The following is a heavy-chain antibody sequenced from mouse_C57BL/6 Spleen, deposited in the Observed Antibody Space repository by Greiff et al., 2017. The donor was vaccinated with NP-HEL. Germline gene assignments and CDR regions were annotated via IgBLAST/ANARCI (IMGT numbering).Heavy chain of an antibody. CDR2: ISSGGSYT. J-gene: IGHJ3*01. Sequence: EVQLVESGGDLVKPGGSLKLSCAASGFTFSSYGMSWVRQTPDKRLAWVATISSGGSYTYYPDSVKGRFTISRDNAKNTLYLQMSSLKSEDTAMYYCERQGDGRAFAYWGQGTLVTVSA. CDR3: ERQGDGRAFAY. V-gene: IGHV5-6*01. D-gene: IGHD3-3*01. CDR1: GFTFSSYG.